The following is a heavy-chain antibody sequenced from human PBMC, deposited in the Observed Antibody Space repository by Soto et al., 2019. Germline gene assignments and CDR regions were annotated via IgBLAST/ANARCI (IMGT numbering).Heavy chain of an antibody. CDR1: GFTFSDYY. CDR2: ISSSGSTI. J-gene: IGHJ4*02. Sequence: QVQLVESGGGLVKPGGSLRLSCAASGFTFSDYYMSWIRQAPGKGLEWVSYISSSGSTIYYADSVKGRFTISRDNAKNSLYLQMNRLRAEDTDVYYCTRDPVSEVGATRGFDYWGQGTLVTVSS. D-gene: IGHD1-26*01. CDR3: TRDPVSEVGATRGFDY. V-gene: IGHV3-11*01.